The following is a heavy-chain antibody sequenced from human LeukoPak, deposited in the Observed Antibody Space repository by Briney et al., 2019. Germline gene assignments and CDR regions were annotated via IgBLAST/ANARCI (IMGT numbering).Heavy chain of an antibody. CDR1: GDSVSSNSAA. CDR3: QRTPAEGSYYFDY. V-gene: IGHV6-1*01. Sequence: SQTLSLTCAISGDSVSSNSAAWTWIRQSPSRGLEWLGRTYYRSKCYNDYAVSVKSRITINPDTSKNQFSLQLNSVTPEDTAVYYCQRTPAEGSYYFDYWGQGTLVTVSS. J-gene: IGHJ4*02. CDR2: TYYRSKCYN. D-gene: IGHD1-26*01.